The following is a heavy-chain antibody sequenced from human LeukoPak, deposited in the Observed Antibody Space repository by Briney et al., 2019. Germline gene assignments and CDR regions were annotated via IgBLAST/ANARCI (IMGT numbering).Heavy chain of an antibody. D-gene: IGHD5-18*01. CDR2: IRSKANSYAT. Sequence: GGSLRLSCAASGLTFSGSAMHWVRQASGKGLEWVGRIRSKANSYATAYAASVKGRFTISRDDSKNTAYLQMNSLKTEDTAVYYCTSYPEDTAMVPYYYYMDVWGKGTTVTISS. J-gene: IGHJ6*03. CDR3: TSYPEDTAMVPYYYYMDV. V-gene: IGHV3-73*01. CDR1: GLTFSGSA.